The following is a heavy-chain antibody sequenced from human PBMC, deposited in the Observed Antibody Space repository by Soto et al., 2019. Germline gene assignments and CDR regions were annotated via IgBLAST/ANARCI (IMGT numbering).Heavy chain of an antibody. CDR3: AKDTRVVVAATGDYYYGMDV. CDR2: ISWNSGSI. Sequence: GGSLRLSCAASGFTFDYYAMHWVRQAPGKGLEWVSGISWNSGSIGYADSVKGRFTISRDNAKNSLYLQMNSLRAEDTALYYCAKDTRVVVAATGDYYYGMDVWGQGTTVTVSS. V-gene: IGHV3-9*01. J-gene: IGHJ6*02. D-gene: IGHD2-15*01. CDR1: GFTFDYYA.